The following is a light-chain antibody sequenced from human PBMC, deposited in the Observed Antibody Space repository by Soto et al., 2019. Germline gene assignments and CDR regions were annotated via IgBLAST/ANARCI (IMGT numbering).Light chain of an antibody. CDR2: GAS. CDR1: QSISVF. J-gene: IGKJ2*01. Sequence: DIRMTQSPSSLSASVGERVTITCRASQSISVFLNWYQQRPGKAPRLLIFGASSLQSGVPSRFSGSGSGTDFTLAISSLQPEDVATYYFQETYGTPYTFGQGTTLQI. V-gene: IGKV1-39*01. CDR3: QETYGTPYT.